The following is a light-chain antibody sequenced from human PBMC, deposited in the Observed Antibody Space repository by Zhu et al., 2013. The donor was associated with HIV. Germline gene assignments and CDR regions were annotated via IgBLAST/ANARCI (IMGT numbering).Light chain of an antibody. CDR3: SSYAASNKLI. J-gene: IGLJ2*01. CDR2: DVR. V-gene: IGLV2-8*01. Sequence: QSALTQPPSASGSPGQSVTISCTGTSSDVGGYNYVSWYQQHPGKAPKLMIYDVRERPSGVPDRFSASKSGNMASLTVSGLQAEDEADYYCSSYAASNKLIFGGGTKLTVL. CDR1: SSDVGGYNY.